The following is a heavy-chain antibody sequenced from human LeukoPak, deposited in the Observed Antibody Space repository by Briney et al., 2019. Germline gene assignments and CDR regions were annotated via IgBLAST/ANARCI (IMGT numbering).Heavy chain of an antibody. CDR3: ARDFYGVGY. J-gene: IGHJ4*02. Sequence: GGSLRLSCAASGFTFNNFWMHWVRQAPGKGLEWVSRIKGDGSSPNYADSVKGRFTISRDNAKNTLYVQMNSLRAEDTAVYYCARDFYGVGYWGQGTLVTVSS. CDR2: IKGDGSSP. V-gene: IGHV3-74*01. D-gene: IGHD4-17*01. CDR1: GFTFNNFW.